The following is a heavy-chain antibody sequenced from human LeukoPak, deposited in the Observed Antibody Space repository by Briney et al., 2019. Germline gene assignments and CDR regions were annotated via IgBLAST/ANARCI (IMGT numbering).Heavy chain of an antibody. CDR2: IIPIFGTA. D-gene: IGHD3-22*01. CDR1: GGTFSSYA. CDR3: ARDTYDSSGYLFPWFDP. V-gene: IGHV1-69*05. Sequence: SVKVSCKASGGTFSSYAISWVRQAPGQGLEWMGGIIPIFGTANYAQKFQGRVTITTDESTSTAYMELSSLRSEDTAVYYCARDTYDSSGYLFPWFDPWGQGTLVTVSS. J-gene: IGHJ5*02.